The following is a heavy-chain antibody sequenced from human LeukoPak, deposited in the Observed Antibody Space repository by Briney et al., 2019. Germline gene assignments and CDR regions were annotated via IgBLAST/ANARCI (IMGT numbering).Heavy chain of an antibody. CDR1: GGTFSSYA. CDR3: ARFSYSGYDRAGTRNWFDP. CDR2: IIPIFGTA. D-gene: IGHD5-12*01. V-gene: IGHV1-69*05. J-gene: IGHJ5*02. Sequence: SVKVSCKASGGTFSSYAISWVRQAPGQGLEWMGGIIPIFGTANYAQKFQGRVTITTDESTSTAYMELGSLRSEDTAVYYCARFSYSGYDRAGTRNWFDPWGQGTLVTVSS.